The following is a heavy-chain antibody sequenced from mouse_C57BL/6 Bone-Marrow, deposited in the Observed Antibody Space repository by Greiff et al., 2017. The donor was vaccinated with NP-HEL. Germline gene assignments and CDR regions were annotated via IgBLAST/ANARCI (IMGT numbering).Heavy chain of an antibody. CDR3: ARRSRYYYGSSYGYFDV. J-gene: IGHJ1*03. V-gene: IGHV15-2*01. D-gene: IGHD1-1*01. Sequence: QVQLQQSGSELRSPGSSVKLSCKDFDSEVFPIAYMSWVRQKPGHGFEWIGGILPSIGRTIYGEKFEDKATLDADTLSNTAYLELNSLTSEDAAIYYCARRSRYYYGSSYGYFDVWGTGTTVTVSS. CDR2: ILPSIGRT. CDR1: DSEVFPIAY.